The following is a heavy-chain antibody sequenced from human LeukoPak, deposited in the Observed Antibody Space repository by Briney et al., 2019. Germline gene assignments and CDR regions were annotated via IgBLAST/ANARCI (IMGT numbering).Heavy chain of an antibody. CDR2: INPNSGGT. D-gene: IGHD3-9*01. Sequence: ASVKVSCKASGYTFTGYYMHWVRQAPGQGLEWMGWINPNSGGTSYAQKFQGRVTMTRDTSTSTVYMELSSLRSEDTAVYYCARGLTGYSPFDYWGQGTLVTVSS. CDR3: ARGLTGYSPFDY. CDR1: GYTFTGYY. V-gene: IGHV1-2*02. J-gene: IGHJ4*02.